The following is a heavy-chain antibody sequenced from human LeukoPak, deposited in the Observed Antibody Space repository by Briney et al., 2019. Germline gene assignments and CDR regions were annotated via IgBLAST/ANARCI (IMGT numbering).Heavy chain of an antibody. J-gene: IGHJ4*02. V-gene: IGHV3-21*01. D-gene: IGHD1-26*01. CDR3: AREGGGGSYYSPTGFDY. Sequence: GGSLRLSCAASGFTFSSYSMNWVRQAPGKRLEWGSSISSSSSYIYYADSVKGRFTISRDNAKNSLYLQMNSLRAEDTAVYYRAREGGGGSYYSPTGFDYWGQGTMVSVSS. CDR2: ISSSSSYI. CDR1: GFTFSSYS.